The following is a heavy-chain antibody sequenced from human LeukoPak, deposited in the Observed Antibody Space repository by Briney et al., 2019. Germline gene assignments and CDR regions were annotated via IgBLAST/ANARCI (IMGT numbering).Heavy chain of an antibody. CDR2: ISSSSSYI. J-gene: IGHJ4*02. CDR1: GFTFSSYS. D-gene: IGHD3-22*01. V-gene: IGHV3-21*01. Sequence: GGSLRLSCAASGFTFSSYSMNWVRQAPGKGLEWVSSISSSSSYIYYADSVKGRFTISRDNAKNSLYLQMNSLRAEDTAVYYCARDKARSDYDSSGYPLRYWGQGTLVTVSS. CDR3: ARDKARSDYDSSGYPLRY.